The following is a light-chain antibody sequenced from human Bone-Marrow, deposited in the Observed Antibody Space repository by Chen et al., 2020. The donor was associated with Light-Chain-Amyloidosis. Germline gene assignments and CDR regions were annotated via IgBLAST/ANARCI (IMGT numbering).Light chain of an antibody. CDR3: QSADSSGTYEGI. CDR1: DFPTKY. CDR2: RDT. J-gene: IGLJ2*01. Sequence: SYELTQPPSVSVSPGQTARITCSGDDFPTKYAYWYQQKPGQAPVLVIHRDTERPSGISERFSGSRSGTTATLTISGVQAEDEADYHCQSADSSGTYEGIFGGGTKLTVL. V-gene: IGLV3-25*03.